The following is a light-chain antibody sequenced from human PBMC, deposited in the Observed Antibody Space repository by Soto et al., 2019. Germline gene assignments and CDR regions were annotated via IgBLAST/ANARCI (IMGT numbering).Light chain of an antibody. V-gene: IGKV3-15*01. CDR3: QQCHNWPRT. Sequence: IVLTQSPATLSVSPGERATLSCRASHGVSSYLAWYQQKPGQAPRLLFYDASTRATGLPARFSGTGSGTEFTLTINSLQAEDSAVYYCQQCHNWPRTFGQGTRLEI. J-gene: IGKJ5*01. CDR2: DAS. CDR1: HGVSSY.